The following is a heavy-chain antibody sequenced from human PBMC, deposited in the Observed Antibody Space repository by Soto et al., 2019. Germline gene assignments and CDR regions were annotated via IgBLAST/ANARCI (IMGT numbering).Heavy chain of an antibody. D-gene: IGHD5-12*01. CDR2: IYNSGST. V-gene: IGHV4-59*01. J-gene: IGHJ4*02. Sequence: QVQLQESGPGLVKPSETLSLTCTVSGGSISSYYWSWIRQSPGKGLEWIGYIYNSGSTNYNPSLKSRVTISVDTSKNQFSLKLSSVTAADTAVYYCERGRDGYNSYWGQGTLVTVSS. CDR1: GGSISSYY. CDR3: ERGRDGYNSY.